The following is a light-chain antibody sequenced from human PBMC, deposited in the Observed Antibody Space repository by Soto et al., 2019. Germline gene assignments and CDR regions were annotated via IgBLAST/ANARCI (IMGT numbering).Light chain of an antibody. Sequence: EIVLTQSPATLSLSPGGGATLSCRASQSIGTYLAWYQQKPGQAPRPLIYGASSRATGIPDRFSGSVSGTDFTLSISRLEPEDSAVYYCQQYGSSLTFGGGTKVDIK. CDR3: QQYGSSLT. CDR2: GAS. V-gene: IGKV3-20*01. J-gene: IGKJ4*01. CDR1: QSIGTY.